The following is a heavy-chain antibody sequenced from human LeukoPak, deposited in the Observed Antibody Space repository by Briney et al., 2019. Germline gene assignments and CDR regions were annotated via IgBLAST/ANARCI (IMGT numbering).Heavy chain of an antibody. CDR2: IYSGGST. J-gene: IGHJ4*02. D-gene: IGHD1-20*01. CDR3: AKGYIWSSRGGFDY. Sequence: GGSLRLSCAASGFTVSSNTMSWVRQAPGKELECVSFIYSGGSTYCAESVQGRFTISRDNSKNTLYLQMNSLRAEDTAVYYCAKGYIWSSRGGFDYWGQGTLVTVSS. CDR1: GFTVSSNT. V-gene: IGHV3-53*01.